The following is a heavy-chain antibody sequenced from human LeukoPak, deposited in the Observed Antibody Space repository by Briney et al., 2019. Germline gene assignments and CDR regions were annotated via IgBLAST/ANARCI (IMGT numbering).Heavy chain of an antibody. V-gene: IGHV3-30*03. CDR3: VGVVRFHNWFDP. Sequence: GGSLRLSCAASGFSFRNYGIHRVRQAPGKGVEWVAVISYDGSDNHYADSVKGRFTISRDNSKNTLYLQMISLRAEDTAVYYCVGVVRFHNWFDPWGQGTLVIVSS. J-gene: IGHJ5*02. CDR1: GFSFRNYG. CDR2: ISYDGSDN. D-gene: IGHD3-10*01.